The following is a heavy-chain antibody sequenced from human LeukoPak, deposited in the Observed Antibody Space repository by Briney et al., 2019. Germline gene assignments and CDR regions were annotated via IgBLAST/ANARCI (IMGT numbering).Heavy chain of an antibody. V-gene: IGHV4-39*07. Sequence: SETLSLTCTVSGGSISSSSYYWGWIRQPPGKGLEWIGSIYYSGSTYYNPSLKSRVTISVDTSKNQFSLKLSSVTAADTAVYYCAKDGGWYKGIDYWGQGTLVTVSS. CDR1: GGSISSSSYY. D-gene: IGHD6-19*01. J-gene: IGHJ4*02. CDR2: IYYSGST. CDR3: AKDGGWYKGIDY.